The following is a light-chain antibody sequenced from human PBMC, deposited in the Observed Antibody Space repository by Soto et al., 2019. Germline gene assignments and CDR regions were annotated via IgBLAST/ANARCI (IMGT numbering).Light chain of an antibody. Sequence: SYELTQPPSVSVSPGQTASITCSGDNLGDKYVSWYQQKPGQSPLVVIFQDVKRPSGIPERFSGSNSGNTATLTVTGTQVFDEADYFCQVWDSSSAWVFGGGTKLTVL. J-gene: IGLJ3*02. CDR2: QDV. CDR3: QVWDSSSAWV. V-gene: IGLV3-1*01. CDR1: NLGDKY.